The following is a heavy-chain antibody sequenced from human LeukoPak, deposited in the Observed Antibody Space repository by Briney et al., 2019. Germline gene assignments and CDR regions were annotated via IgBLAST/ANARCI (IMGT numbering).Heavy chain of an antibody. CDR3: VREHYNYYMDV. CDR1: GFTVSSNY. Sequence: PGGSLRLSCAASGFTVSSNYMSWVRQAPGKGLEWVSGFNWNSGTIGYADSVKGRFTISRDNGKNSLYLQMNSLRAEDTALYYCVREHYNYYMDVWGKGTTVTVSS. J-gene: IGHJ6*03. V-gene: IGHV3-20*04. CDR2: FNWNSGTI.